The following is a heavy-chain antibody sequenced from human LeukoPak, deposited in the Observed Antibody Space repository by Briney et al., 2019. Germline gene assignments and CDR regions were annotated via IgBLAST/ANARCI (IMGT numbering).Heavy chain of an antibody. Sequence: SETLSLTCTVSDGSISSYYWSWIRQPPGKRPEWIGYIYYGGSTNYNPSLKSRVTISVDMSKNQFSLKLSSVTAADTAVYYCARANYFDYWGQGTLATVSS. CDR2: IYYGGST. CDR1: DGSISSYY. V-gene: IGHV4-59*01. J-gene: IGHJ4*02. CDR3: ARANYFDY.